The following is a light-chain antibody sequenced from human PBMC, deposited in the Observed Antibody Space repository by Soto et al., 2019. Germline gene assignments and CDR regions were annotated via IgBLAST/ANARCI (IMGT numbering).Light chain of an antibody. Sequence: EIVMTQSQATLSVSPEERATLSCRASQSVSSDLAWYHQKPGQAPRLLIYGASTRATGIPARFSGSGSGTEFTLTINSLQSEDFAVYYCQQYNNWPRTFGQGTKVDI. V-gene: IGKV3-15*01. CDR2: GAS. CDR3: QQYNNWPRT. CDR1: QSVSSD. J-gene: IGKJ1*01.